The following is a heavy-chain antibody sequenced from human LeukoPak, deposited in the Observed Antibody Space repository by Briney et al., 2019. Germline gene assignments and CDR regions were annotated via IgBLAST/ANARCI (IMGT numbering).Heavy chain of an antibody. CDR2: INPNSGGT. J-gene: IGHJ3*02. CDR3: ARSSGTGEDAFDI. D-gene: IGHD7-27*01. CDR1: GYTFTVYY. Sequence: ASVKVSCKASGYTFTVYYMHWVRQAPGQGLEWMGWINPNSGGTSSAQKFQGRVTMTRDTSISTAYMELSRLRSDDTAVYYCARSSGTGEDAFDIWGQGTIVTVSS. V-gene: IGHV1-2*02.